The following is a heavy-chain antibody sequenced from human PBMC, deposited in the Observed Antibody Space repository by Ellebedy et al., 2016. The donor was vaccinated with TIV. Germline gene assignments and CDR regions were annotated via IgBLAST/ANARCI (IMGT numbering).Heavy chain of an antibody. CDR3: ARGGGSNGMDV. J-gene: IGHJ6*02. CDR2: FIPIFGTA. CDR1: GGTFNNFG. V-gene: IGHV1-69*13. Sequence: AASVKVSCKASGGTFNNFGINWVRQDPGQGLEWMGRFIPIFGTADYAQKFQGRVTMTADGSTNTAYMELSSLRSEDTATYYCARGGGSNGMDVWGQGTTVTVSS. D-gene: IGHD3-16*01.